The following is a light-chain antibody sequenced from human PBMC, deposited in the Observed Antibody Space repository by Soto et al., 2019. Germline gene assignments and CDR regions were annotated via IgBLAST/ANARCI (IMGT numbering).Light chain of an antibody. Sequence: EVVVKQSPATLSVSTGERATLSCRASESVGRHLAWYHQKPGQAPRLLIYGGSSRATGIPVRFSGSGSETDFTLTITRLEPEDFAVYYCQQYSSSRTFGQGTKVDIK. CDR1: ESVGRH. J-gene: IGKJ1*01. CDR2: GGS. V-gene: IGKV3-20*01. CDR3: QQYSSSRT.